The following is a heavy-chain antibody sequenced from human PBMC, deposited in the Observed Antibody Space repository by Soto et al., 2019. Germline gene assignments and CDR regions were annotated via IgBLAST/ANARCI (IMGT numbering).Heavy chain of an antibody. J-gene: IGHJ3*02. Sequence: SETLSLTCAVSGGSISSGGDSWSWIRQPPGKGLEWIGYIYHSGSTYYNPSLKSRVTISVDRSKNQFSLKLSSVTAADTAVYYCARVPYYYDSSGYFRASDAFDIWGQGTMVTVSS. V-gene: IGHV4-30-2*01. D-gene: IGHD3-22*01. CDR1: GGSISSGGDS. CDR3: ARVPYYYDSSGYFRASDAFDI. CDR2: IYHSGST.